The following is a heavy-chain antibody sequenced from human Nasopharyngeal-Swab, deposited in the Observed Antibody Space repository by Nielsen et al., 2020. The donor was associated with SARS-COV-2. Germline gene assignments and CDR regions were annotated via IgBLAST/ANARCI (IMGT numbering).Heavy chain of an antibody. D-gene: IGHD2-2*01. CDR3: ARAIFAYQLLIDGYYFDY. CDR1: GFTVSSNY. CDR2: IYSGGST. V-gene: IGHV3-53*01. Sequence: GGSLRLSCAASGFTVSSNYMSWVCQAPGKGLEWVSVIYSGGSTYYADSVKGRFTISRDNSKNTLYLQMNSLRAEDTAVYYCARAIFAYQLLIDGYYFDYWGQGTLVTVSS. J-gene: IGHJ4*02.